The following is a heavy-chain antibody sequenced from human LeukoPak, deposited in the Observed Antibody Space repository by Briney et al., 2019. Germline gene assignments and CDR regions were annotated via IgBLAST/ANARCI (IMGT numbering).Heavy chain of an antibody. V-gene: IGHV4-4*07. CDR2: IYTSGST. CDR1: GGSISSYY. CDR3: ASGSSWYYFDY. D-gene: IGHD6-13*01. J-gene: IGHJ4*02. Sequence: SETLSLTCTVSGGSISSYYWSWIRQPAGKGLEWIGRIYTSGSTNYNPSLKSRVTISVDTSKNQFSLKLSSVTATDTAVYYCASGSSWYYFDYWGQGTLVTVSS.